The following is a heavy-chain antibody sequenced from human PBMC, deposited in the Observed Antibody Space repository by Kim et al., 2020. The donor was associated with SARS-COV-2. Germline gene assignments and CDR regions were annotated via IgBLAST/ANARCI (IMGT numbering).Heavy chain of an antibody. CDR1: GGSFSGYY. CDR3: ARNMVTYPYYLGY. CDR2: ISHSGST. Sequence: SETLSLTCAVYGGSFSGYYWTWIRQPPGKGLEWIGEISHSGSTNYNPSLKSRVTISVDTSKNQFSLKLSSVTAADTAVYYCARNMVTYPYYLGYWGQGTLVTVSS. J-gene: IGHJ4*02. D-gene: IGHD5-18*01. V-gene: IGHV4-34*01.